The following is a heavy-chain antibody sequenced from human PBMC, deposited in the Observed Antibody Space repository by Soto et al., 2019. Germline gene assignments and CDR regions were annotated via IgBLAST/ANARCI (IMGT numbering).Heavy chain of an antibody. J-gene: IGHJ6*02. CDR2: IYYSWST. D-gene: IGHD1-1*01. CDR1: GGSISSGDYY. V-gene: IGHV4-30-4*01. CDR3: LGERTGMDV. Sequence: SETLSLTCPVSGGSISSGDYYWSWIRQPPGRGLGWIGYIYYSWSTYYNPSQKSRVTISVDTSKNQFSLKLSSVTAADPAVYYCLGERTGMDVWGQGPTATVSS.